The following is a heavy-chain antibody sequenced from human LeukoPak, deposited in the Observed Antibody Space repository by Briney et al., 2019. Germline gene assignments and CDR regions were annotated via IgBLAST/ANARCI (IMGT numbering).Heavy chain of an antibody. D-gene: IGHD2-15*01. Sequence: ASVKVSCKASGYTFTGYDMNWVRQATGHGLEWMGWINPDSGEQGYAQQHKGRVTMTGDTAISTAYMELSRLRSEDTAVYYCAREARYCSGGSCYSVYYFDYWGQGTLVTVSS. V-gene: IGHV1-8*01. CDR2: INPDSGEQ. CDR3: AREARYCSGGSCYSVYYFDY. J-gene: IGHJ4*02. CDR1: GYTFTGYD.